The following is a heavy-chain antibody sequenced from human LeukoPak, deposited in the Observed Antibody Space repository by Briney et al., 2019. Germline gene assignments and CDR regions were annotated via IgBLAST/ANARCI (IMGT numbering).Heavy chain of an antibody. CDR3: ARGGLDDGYNYHYFDY. CDR1: GYTFTSHY. CDR2: INPSGGST. J-gene: IGHJ4*02. V-gene: IGHV1-46*01. Sequence: ASVKVSCKASGYTFTSHYIHWVRQAPGQGLEWMGIINPSGGSTSSAQNFQDRVTMTRDTSTTTFYMELSSLRSEDTAVYYCARGGLDDGYNYHYFDYWGQGTLVTVSS. D-gene: IGHD5-24*01.